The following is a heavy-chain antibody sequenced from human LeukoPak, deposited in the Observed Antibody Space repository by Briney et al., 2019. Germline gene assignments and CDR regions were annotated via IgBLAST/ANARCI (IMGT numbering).Heavy chain of an antibody. V-gene: IGHV3-30*18. CDR1: GFTFSSSG. D-gene: IGHD3-10*01. CDR3: AKFVVLVRGVIPDKGQSGFDY. J-gene: IGHJ4*02. CDR2: ISYDGSTK. Sequence: GRSLRLSCAASGFTFSSSGMHWVRQAPGKGLEWVALISYDGSTKYYADSVKGRFTISRDNSKNTLYLQMNSLRAEDTAVYYRAKFVVLVRGVIPDKGQSGFDYWGQGTLVTVSS.